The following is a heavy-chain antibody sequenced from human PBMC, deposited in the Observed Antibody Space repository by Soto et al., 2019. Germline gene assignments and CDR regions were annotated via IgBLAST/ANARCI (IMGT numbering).Heavy chain of an antibody. J-gene: IGHJ4*02. V-gene: IGHV1-69*13. Sequence: SVKVSCKASGGTFSTYAFSWVRQAPGQGLEWMGGIIPIFHTATYAQKFQGRVTITADESTTTAYMALSSLRSEDTAVYYCVHRRDGYNSAFFDYWGQGTLVTVSS. CDR3: VHRRDGYNSAFFDY. D-gene: IGHD5-12*01. CDR2: IIPIFHTA. CDR1: GGTFSTYA.